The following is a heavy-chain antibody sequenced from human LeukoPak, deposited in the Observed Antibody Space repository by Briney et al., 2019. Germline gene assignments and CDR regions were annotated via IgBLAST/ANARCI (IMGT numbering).Heavy chain of an antibody. D-gene: IGHD1-26*01. CDR1: GFTFSSYG. CDR2: IWYGGSNK. J-gene: IGHJ4*02. V-gene: IGHV3-30*18. CDR3: AKGGSYGISLFDY. Sequence: GRSLSLSCAASGFTFSSYGMHWVRQAPGKGLEWVAVIWYGGSNKYYADSVKGRFTISRDNSKNTLYLQMNSLRAEDTAVYYCAKGGSYGISLFDYWGQGTLVTVSS.